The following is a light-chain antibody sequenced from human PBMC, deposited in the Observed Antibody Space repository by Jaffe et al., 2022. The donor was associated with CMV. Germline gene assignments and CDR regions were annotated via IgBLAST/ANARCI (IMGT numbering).Light chain of an antibody. J-gene: IGKJ1*01. CDR1: QSILYSSNNNNY. Sequence: DIVMTQSPDSLAVSLGERATINCKSSQSILYSSNNNNYLAWYQQKPGQPPKLLIYWASTRESGVPDRFSGSGSGTDFTLTISSLQAEDVAVYYCQQYYTPLWTFGQGTKVEIK. CDR2: WAS. CDR3: QQYYTPLWT. V-gene: IGKV4-1*01.